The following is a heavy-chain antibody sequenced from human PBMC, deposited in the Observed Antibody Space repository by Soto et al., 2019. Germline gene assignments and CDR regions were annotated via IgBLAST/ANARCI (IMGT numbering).Heavy chain of an antibody. CDR1: GSSISSGYY. CDR2: IYHGGST. V-gene: IGHV4-38-2*01. D-gene: IGHD3-22*01. J-gene: IGHJ5*01. Sequence: TQTLTCALSGSSISSGYYWGWLRHPPGKGLYWIGSIYHGGSTYYNPSLNSRVTLSIDMTNNHVSLILNSVTAEDTAVSYCARVGPWVPYYYDSSPYTFEKWFDSWGQGTLVTVSS. CDR3: ARVGPWVPYYYDSSPYTFEKWFDS.